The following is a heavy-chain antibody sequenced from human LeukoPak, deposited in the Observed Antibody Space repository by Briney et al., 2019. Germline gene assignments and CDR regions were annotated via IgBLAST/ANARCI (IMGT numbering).Heavy chain of an antibody. CDR2: ISGSGGST. CDR1: GFTFSSYA. CDR3: AKQGDXXXLSYY. D-gene: IGHD3-10*01. Sequence: GGSLRLSCAASGFTFSSYAMSWVRQAPGKGLEWVSSISGSGGSTYYADSVKGRFTISRDNSKNTLYLQMNSLRAEDTAVYYCAKQGDXXXLSYYWGQGTLVTVSS. J-gene: IGHJ4*02. V-gene: IGHV3-23*01.